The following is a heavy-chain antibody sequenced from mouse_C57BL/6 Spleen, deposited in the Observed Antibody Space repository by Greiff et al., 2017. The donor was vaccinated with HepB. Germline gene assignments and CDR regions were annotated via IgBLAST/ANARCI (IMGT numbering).Heavy chain of an antibody. CDR1: GYTFTGYW. Sequence: VKLMESGAELMKPGASVKLSCKATGYTFTGYWIEWVKQRPGHGLEWIGEILPGSGSTNYNEKFKGKATFTADTSSNTGYMQLSNLTTDDSAIYYCARRGRYYAMDYWGQGTSVTVSS. J-gene: IGHJ4*01. V-gene: IGHV1-9*01. CDR2: ILPGSGST. CDR3: ARRGRYYAMDY.